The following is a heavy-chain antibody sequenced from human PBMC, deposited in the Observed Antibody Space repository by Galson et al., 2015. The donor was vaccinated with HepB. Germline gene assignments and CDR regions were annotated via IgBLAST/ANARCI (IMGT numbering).Heavy chain of an antibody. V-gene: IGHV3-33*01. J-gene: IGHJ6*03. CDR3: ARVPGYYDSSGYYNYYYMDV. CDR2: IWYDGSNK. D-gene: IGHD3-22*01. Sequence: SLRLSCAASGFTFSSYGMHWVRQAPGKGLEWVAVIWYDGSNKYYADSVKGRFTISRDNSKNTLYLQMNSLRAEDTAVYYCARVPGYYDSSGYYNYYYMDVWGKGTTVTVSS. CDR1: GFTFSSYG.